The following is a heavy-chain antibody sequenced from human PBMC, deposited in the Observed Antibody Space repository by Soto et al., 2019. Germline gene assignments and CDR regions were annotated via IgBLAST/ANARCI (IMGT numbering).Heavy chain of an antibody. Sequence: ASVKVSCKASGYTFTGYYMHWVRQAPGQGLEWMGWINPYNGNTNYAQKLQGRVTMTRDTSTSTAYMELRSLRSDDTAVYYCARVYPYYYGSGSYYQFDYWGQGTLVTVS. CDR2: INPYNGNT. V-gene: IGHV1-18*04. CDR3: ARVYPYYYGSGSYYQFDY. CDR1: GYTFTGYY. J-gene: IGHJ4*02. D-gene: IGHD3-10*01.